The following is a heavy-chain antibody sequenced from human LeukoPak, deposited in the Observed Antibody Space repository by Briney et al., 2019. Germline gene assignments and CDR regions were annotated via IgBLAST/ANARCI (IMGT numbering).Heavy chain of an antibody. D-gene: IGHD3-22*01. CDR2: IYYSGST. CDR3: ARGVYDGDAFDI. J-gene: IGHJ3*02. V-gene: IGHV4-30-4*01. CDR1: GGSISSGDYY. Sequence: SETLSLTCTVSGGSISSGDYYWSWIRQPPGKGLEWIGYIYYSGSTYYNPSLKSRVTISVDTSKNQFSLKLSSATAADTAVYYCARGVYDGDAFDIWGQGTMVTVSS.